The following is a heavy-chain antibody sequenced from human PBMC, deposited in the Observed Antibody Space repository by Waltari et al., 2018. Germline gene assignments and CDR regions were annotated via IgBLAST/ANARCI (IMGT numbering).Heavy chain of an antibody. Sequence: QVQLLESGGGVVQPGTSLRLSCTASGFTFRSFAMPWVRQAPGKGLEWVAVISYDGTSKDHADFVRGRLIISRDNSKNTLYLQMNSLRVEDTAVYYCARDWNYDFWSGDYTMDVWGQGTTVTVSS. CDR3: ARDWNYDFWSGDYTMDV. D-gene: IGHD3-3*01. V-gene: IGHV3-30*04. J-gene: IGHJ6*02. CDR2: ISYDGTSK. CDR1: GFTFRSFA.